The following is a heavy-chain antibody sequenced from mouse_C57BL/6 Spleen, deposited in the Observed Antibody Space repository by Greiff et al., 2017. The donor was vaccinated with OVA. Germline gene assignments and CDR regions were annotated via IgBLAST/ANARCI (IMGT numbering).Heavy chain of an antibody. J-gene: IGHJ2*01. CDR3: ARATTVDY. V-gene: IGHV1-42*01. Sequence: DVQLQESGPELVKPGASVKISCKASGYSFTGYYMNWVKQSPEKSLEWIGEINPSTGGTTYNQKFKAKATLTVDKSSSTAYMQLKSLTSEDSAVYYCARATTVDYWGQGTTLTVSS. D-gene: IGHD1-1*01. CDR1: GYSFTGYY. CDR2: INPSTGGT.